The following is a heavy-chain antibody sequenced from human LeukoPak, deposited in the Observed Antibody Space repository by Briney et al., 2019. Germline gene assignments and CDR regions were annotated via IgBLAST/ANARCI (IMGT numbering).Heavy chain of an antibody. CDR3: VKDGSSGSYFQH. V-gene: IGHV3-9*01. Sequence: GRSLRLSCDASGFTFDDHGMHWVRQAPGKGLEWVSGISWSSASIGYADSVKGRFTVSRDNAKNSLSLQMNSLRPEDTALYYCVKDGSSGSYFQHWGQGTLVTVSS. J-gene: IGHJ1*01. D-gene: IGHD1-26*01. CDR2: ISWSSASI. CDR1: GFTFDDHG.